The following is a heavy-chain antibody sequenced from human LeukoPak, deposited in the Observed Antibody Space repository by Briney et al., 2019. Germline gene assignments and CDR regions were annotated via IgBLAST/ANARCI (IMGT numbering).Heavy chain of an antibody. Sequence: GASLRLSCAASGFTFSSYAMSWVRQAPGKGLEWVSAISGSGGSTYYADSVTGRFTISRDNSRNTLYLQMNSLRGDDTAVYYCARGRLPAHYFGYWGQGTLVTVSS. CDR1: GFTFSSYA. J-gene: IGHJ4*02. CDR3: ARGRLPAHYFGY. CDR2: ISGSGGST. V-gene: IGHV3-23*01. D-gene: IGHD2-2*01.